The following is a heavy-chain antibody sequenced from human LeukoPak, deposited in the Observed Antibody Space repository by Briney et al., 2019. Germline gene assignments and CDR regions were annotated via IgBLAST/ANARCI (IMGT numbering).Heavy chain of an antibody. Sequence: SETLSLTCTVSGGSISSYYWSWIRQPPGKGLEWIWYIYYSGSTNYNPSPKSRVTISVDTSKNQFSLKLSSVTAADTAVYYCARDHGWFNYYHMDVWGKGTTVSVSS. D-gene: IGHD3-10*01. V-gene: IGHV4-59*01. CDR2: IYYSGST. CDR3: ARDHGWFNYYHMDV. J-gene: IGHJ6*03. CDR1: GGSISSYY.